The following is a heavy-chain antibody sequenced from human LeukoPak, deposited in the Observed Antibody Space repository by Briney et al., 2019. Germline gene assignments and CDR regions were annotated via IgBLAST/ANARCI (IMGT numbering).Heavy chain of an antibody. D-gene: IGHD4-23*01. CDR2: ISGSGDST. J-gene: IGHJ5*02. Sequence: GGPLRLSCAASGLTFSSYAMSWVRQAPGKGLEWVSVISGSGDSTYYADSVKGRFTISRDNSKNTLYLQMNSLRAEDTAVYYCAKDIYGGNSARWFDPWGQGTLVTVSS. CDR1: GLTFSSYA. CDR3: AKDIYGGNSARWFDP. V-gene: IGHV3-23*01.